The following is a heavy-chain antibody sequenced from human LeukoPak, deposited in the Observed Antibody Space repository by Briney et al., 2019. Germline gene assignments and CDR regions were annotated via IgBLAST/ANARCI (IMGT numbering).Heavy chain of an antibody. Sequence: GESLKISCKVSGYPFNNYWIGWVRQMPGKDLEWVGIIYPADSETRYSPSFQGQVTMSVDKSISTAYLQWSSLKASDTAIYYCARKISGSYYGLDYWGQGTLVTVSS. J-gene: IGHJ4*02. CDR2: IYPADSET. D-gene: IGHD1-26*01. V-gene: IGHV5-51*01. CDR1: GYPFNNYW. CDR3: ARKISGSYYGLDY.